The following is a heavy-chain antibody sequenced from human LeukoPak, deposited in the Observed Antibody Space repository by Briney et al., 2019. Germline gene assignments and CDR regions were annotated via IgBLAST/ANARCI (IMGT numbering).Heavy chain of an antibody. V-gene: IGHV3-23*01. J-gene: IGHJ3*02. CDR3: AKDRDYGDSLDAFDI. CDR2: ISGSGGST. Sequence: PGGSLRLSCAASGFTFSSYAMSWVRQAPGRGLEWVSAISGSGGSTYYADSVKGRFTISRDNSKNTLYLQMNSLRAEDTAVYYCAKDRDYGDSLDAFDIWGQGIMVTVSS. CDR1: GFTFSSYA. D-gene: IGHD4-17*01.